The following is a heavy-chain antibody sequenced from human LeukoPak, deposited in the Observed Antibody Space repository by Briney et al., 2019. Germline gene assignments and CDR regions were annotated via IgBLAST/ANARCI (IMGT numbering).Heavy chain of an antibody. CDR3: TRDQEGSDY. CDR1: GFTFTSHA. J-gene: IGHJ4*02. V-gene: IGHV3-48*01. CDR2: ITSSSSAK. Sequence: PGRSLRLSCAASGFTFTSHALHWVRQAPGKGLEWVSYITSSSSAKYYADSVKGRFTISRDNAENSLYLQMNSLRAEDTAVYYCTRDQEGSDYWGQGTLVTVSS.